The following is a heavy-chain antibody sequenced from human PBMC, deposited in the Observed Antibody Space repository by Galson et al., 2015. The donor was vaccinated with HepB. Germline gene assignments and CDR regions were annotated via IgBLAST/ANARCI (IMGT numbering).Heavy chain of an antibody. CDR3: VTRNCISTSCHGY. CDR1: GFTFSNAW. D-gene: IGHD2-2*01. J-gene: IGHJ4*02. CDR2: IKSKNDGGTT. V-gene: IGHV3-15*01. Sequence: SLRLSCAASGFTFSNAWMTWVRQAPGKGLEWAGRIKSKNDGGTTDYAAPVKGRFTISRDDSKDTLYLQMNSLKTEDTAVYFCVTRNCISTSCHGYWGQGTLVTVS.